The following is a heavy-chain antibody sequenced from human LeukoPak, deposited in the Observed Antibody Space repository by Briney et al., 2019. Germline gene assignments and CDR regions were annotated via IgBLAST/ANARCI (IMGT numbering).Heavy chain of an antibody. D-gene: IGHD6-13*01. CDR2: ISDSGGS. CDR1: GGSVSSGISY. V-gene: IGHV4-61*01. Sequence: SETLSLTCSVSGGSVSSGISYWSWIRQPPGEGLEWIAYISDSGGSDYNPSLRGRVTISLDTSKNQFSLRLTSVTAADTAVYYGARVPAGGTGPDYWGQGTLVTVSS. J-gene: IGHJ4*02. CDR3: ARVPAGGTGPDY.